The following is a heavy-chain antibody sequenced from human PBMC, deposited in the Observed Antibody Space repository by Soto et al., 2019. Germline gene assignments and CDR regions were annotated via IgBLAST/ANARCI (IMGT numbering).Heavy chain of an antibody. Sequence: GASVKVSCKASGNTFSSYTMHWVRRAPGQRLEWMGWINAGNGNTKYSQKFQARVTITRDTTASTAYMELSSLKSEDTAVYYCARESGDIVVVPAATEDYGMDVWGQGTTVTVSS. V-gene: IGHV1-3*01. CDR2: INAGNGNT. CDR1: GNTFSSYT. CDR3: ARESGDIVVVPAATEDYGMDV. D-gene: IGHD2-2*01. J-gene: IGHJ6*02.